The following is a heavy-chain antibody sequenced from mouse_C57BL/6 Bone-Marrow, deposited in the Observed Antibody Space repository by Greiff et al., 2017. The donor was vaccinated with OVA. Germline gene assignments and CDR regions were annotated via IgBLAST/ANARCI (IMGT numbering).Heavy chain of an antibody. CDR1: GYTFTSYG. J-gene: IGHJ1*03. CDR2: IYPRSGNT. CDR3: AREYYGSSFYWYFDV. D-gene: IGHD1-1*01. Sequence: QVQLQQSGAELPRPGASVKLSCKASGYTFTSYGISWVKQRTGQGLEWIGEIYPRSGNTYYNEKFKGKATLTADKSSSTAYMELRSLTSEDSAVYFCAREYYGSSFYWYFDVWGTGTTVTVSS. V-gene: IGHV1-81*01.